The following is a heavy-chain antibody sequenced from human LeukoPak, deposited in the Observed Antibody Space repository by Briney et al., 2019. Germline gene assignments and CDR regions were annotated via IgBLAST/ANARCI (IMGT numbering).Heavy chain of an antibody. Sequence: SETLSLTCTVSGGSMSSRYWSWIRQPPGKGLEWIGYVYYSGTTNSNPSLKSRVTISVDTSKNQFSLNLRSVTAADAAVYYCARDVARSGDLFGWFDPWGQGTLVIVSS. CDR2: VYYSGTT. V-gene: IGHV4-59*11. J-gene: IGHJ5*02. CDR3: ARDVARSGDLFGWFDP. CDR1: GGSMSSRY. D-gene: IGHD3-10*01.